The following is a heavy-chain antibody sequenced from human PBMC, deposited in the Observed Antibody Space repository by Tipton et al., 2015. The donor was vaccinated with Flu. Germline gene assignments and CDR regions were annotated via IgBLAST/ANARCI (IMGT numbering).Heavy chain of an antibody. CDR3: ARRGNYKGDAYDL. V-gene: IGHV3-21*06. J-gene: IGHJ3*01. CDR1: GFTFSYFG. D-gene: IGHD3-10*01. Sequence: SLRLSCAASGFTFSYFGMNWVRQAPGKGLEWVSSISSTSNYINYADSVKGRFTISRDNTRNSLYLGMSSLRADDTAVYYCARRGNYKGDAYDLWGQGTMVTVSS. CDR2: ISSTSNYI.